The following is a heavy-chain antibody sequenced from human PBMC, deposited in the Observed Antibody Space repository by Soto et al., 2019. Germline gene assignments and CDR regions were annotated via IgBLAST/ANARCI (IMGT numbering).Heavy chain of an antibody. CDR2: IYYSGST. D-gene: IGHD5-12*01. J-gene: IGHJ4*02. Sequence: SETLSLTCTVSGGSISSYYWSWIRQPPGKGLEWIGYIYYSGSTNYNPSLKSRVTISVDTSKNQFSLKLSSVTAADTAVYYRARWLQFATFDYWGQGTLVTVSS. V-gene: IGHV4-59*08. CDR3: ARWLQFATFDY. CDR1: GGSISSYY.